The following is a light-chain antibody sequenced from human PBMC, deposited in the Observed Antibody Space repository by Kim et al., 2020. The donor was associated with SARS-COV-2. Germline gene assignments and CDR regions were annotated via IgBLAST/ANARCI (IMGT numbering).Light chain of an antibody. CDR2: DVT. J-gene: IGLJ1*01. CDR1: NSDVGGYVY. V-gene: IGLV2-14*03. CDR3: SSYTSYNSLGV. Sequence: QSALTQPASVSGSPGQSITISCTGVNSDVGGYVYVSWYQQHPGKAPKLIIYDVTIRPSGISDRFSGSRSGNMASLTISGLQAEDEADYYCSSYTSYNSLGVFAPGTKVTVL.